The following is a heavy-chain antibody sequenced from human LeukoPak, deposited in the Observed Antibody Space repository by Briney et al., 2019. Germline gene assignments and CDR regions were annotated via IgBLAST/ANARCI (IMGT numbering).Heavy chain of an antibody. CDR2: IIPIFGTA. J-gene: IGHJ4*02. D-gene: IGHD3-3*01. CDR3: ARGIEATLLYPFDY. CDR1: GGTFSSYA. Sequence: SVKVSCTASGGTFSSYAISWVRQAPGQGLEWMGGIIPIFGTANYAQKFQGRVTITADESTSTAYMELSSLRSEDTAVYYCARGIEATLLYPFDYWGQGTLVTVSS. V-gene: IGHV1-69*13.